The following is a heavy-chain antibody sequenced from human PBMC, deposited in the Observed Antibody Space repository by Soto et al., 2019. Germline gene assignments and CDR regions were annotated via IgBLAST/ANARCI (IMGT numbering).Heavy chain of an antibody. J-gene: IGHJ3*02. D-gene: IGHD3-16*02. CDR2: IYYCGST. V-gene: IGHV4-59*01. CDR3: AREKRYDYIWGSYRSDAFDI. Sequence: SETLSLTCTVSGGSLSSYYWSWIRQPPGKGLEWIGYIYYCGSTNYNPSLRSRVTISVDTSKNQFSLKLSSVTAAATAVYYCAREKRYDYIWGSYRSDAFDIWGQGTMVTVSS. CDR1: GGSLSSYY.